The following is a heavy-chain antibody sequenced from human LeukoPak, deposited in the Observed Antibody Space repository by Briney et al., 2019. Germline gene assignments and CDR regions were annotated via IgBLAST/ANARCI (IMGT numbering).Heavy chain of an antibody. D-gene: IGHD3-22*01. CDR1: GFTLSIYT. J-gene: IGHJ1*01. CDR2: ISSSSSYI. CDR3: ATYDSSDYGSEYFQH. Sequence: PGGSLRLSCAASGFTLSIYTMNWVRQAPGKGLEWVSSISSSSSYIYYADSVKGRFTISRDNAKNSLFLQMNSLRAEDTAVYYCATYDSSDYGSEYFQHWGQGTLVTVSS. V-gene: IGHV3-21*01.